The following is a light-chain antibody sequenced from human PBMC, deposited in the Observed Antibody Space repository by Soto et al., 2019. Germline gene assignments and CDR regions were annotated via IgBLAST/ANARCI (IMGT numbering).Light chain of an antibody. J-gene: IGKJ1*01. CDR2: AAS. Sequence: DILMTQSPSSLSASVGDRVTIACRASQSISTYVNWYLQKPGKAPQLLIFAASRLHSGVPSRFSGSGSGTDFTLTINSLEPEDLATYYCQQSYTTPRTFGQGTKVAIK. CDR1: QSISTY. CDR3: QQSYTTPRT. V-gene: IGKV1-39*01.